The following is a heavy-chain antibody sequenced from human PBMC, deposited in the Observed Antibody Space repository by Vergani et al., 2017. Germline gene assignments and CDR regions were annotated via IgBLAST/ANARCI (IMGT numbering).Heavy chain of an antibody. Sequence: EVQLLESGGGLVQPGGSLRLSCAASGFTFSSYAMSWVRQAPGKGLEWVSAISGSGGSTYYADYVKGRFTITRDNSKNTLYLQMNSLRAEDTAVYYCAKDLAGANELELVYWGQGTLVTVSS. J-gene: IGHJ4*02. CDR2: ISGSGGST. CDR1: GFTFSSYA. CDR3: AKDLAGANELELVY. V-gene: IGHV3-23*01. D-gene: IGHD1-7*01.